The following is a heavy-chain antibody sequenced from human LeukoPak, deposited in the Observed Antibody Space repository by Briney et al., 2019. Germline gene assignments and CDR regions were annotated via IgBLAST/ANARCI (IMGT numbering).Heavy chain of an antibody. CDR1: GFTFDDYA. V-gene: IGHV3-9*03. D-gene: IGHD3-16*02. CDR2: INWNSAFI. Sequence: PGRSLRLSCAASGFTFDDYAMHWVRQAPGKGLEWVSGINWNSAFIGYADSVKGRFTISRDNAKNSLYLQINSLRAEDMASYYCAKGGGSELSYFFDYWGQGTLVTVSS. CDR3: AKGGGSELSYFFDY. J-gene: IGHJ4*02.